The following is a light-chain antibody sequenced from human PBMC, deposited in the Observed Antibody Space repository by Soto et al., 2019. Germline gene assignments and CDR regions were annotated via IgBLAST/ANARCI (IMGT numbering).Light chain of an antibody. V-gene: IGLV2-8*02. J-gene: IGLJ3*02. CDR2: EVS. Sequence: QSAPTQPPSASRTPGQSATISCTRTSSDVGGYNYVSWYQQYPGKAPKLMIYEVSKRPSGVPDRFSGSKSGNTASLTVSGLQAEDEADYYCSSYAGSSTWVFGGGTKLTVL. CDR3: SSYAGSSTWV. CDR1: SSDVGGYNY.